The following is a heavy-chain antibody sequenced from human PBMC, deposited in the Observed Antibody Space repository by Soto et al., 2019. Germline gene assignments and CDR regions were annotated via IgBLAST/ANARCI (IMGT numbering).Heavy chain of an antibody. D-gene: IGHD2-15*01. Sequence: TLSLTCSVSGGSISSVGYYWNWIRQHPERGLEWIGYIYYSGNTVLNPSLTSRATISRDTSKSEFSLTLTSLTAADTAVYFCARASGGVVADFDXLGRGTLVTASX. CDR2: IYYSGNT. CDR3: ARASGGVVADFDX. J-gene: IGHJ4*02. CDR1: GGSISSVGYY. V-gene: IGHV4-31*03.